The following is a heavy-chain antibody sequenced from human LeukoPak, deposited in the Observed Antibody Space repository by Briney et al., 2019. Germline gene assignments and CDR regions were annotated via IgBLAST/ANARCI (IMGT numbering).Heavy chain of an antibody. D-gene: IGHD3-9*01. V-gene: IGHV4-4*07. J-gene: IGHJ5*02. CDR1: GCSISSYY. Sequence: SETLSLTCTVSGCSISSYYWSWIRQPAGKGLEWIGRIYTSGSTNYNPSLKSRVTMSVDTSKNQFSLKLSSVTAADTAVYYCAREKLLTGYYKRDWFDPWGQGTLVTVSS. CDR2: IYTSGST. CDR3: AREKLLTGYYKRDWFDP.